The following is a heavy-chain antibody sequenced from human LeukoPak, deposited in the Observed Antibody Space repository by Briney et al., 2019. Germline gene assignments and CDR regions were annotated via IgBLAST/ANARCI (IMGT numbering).Heavy chain of an antibody. V-gene: IGHV3-66*01. CDR3: AGGPWDFDY. CDR1: GFTVSRNY. Sequence: GGSLRLSCAVSGFTVSRNYMRWVRQAPGKGLEWVSVIYINGDTYYADSVKGRFTISRDNSKNTLYLQMNSLRAEDTAVYYCAGGPWDFDYWGQGAQVTVSS. J-gene: IGHJ4*02. CDR2: IYINGDT. D-gene: IGHD1-26*01.